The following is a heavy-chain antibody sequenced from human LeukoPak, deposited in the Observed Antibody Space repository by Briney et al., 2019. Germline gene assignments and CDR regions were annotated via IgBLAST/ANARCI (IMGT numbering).Heavy chain of an antibody. V-gene: IGHV7-4-1*02. CDR1: GYTFTSYA. CDR2: ISTNTGNP. CDR3: ARDERYSSGWPLDY. D-gene: IGHD6-19*01. J-gene: IGHJ4*02. Sequence: ASVKVSCKSSGYTFTSYAMNWARQAPGQGLEWMGWISTNTGNPTYAQGFTGRFVFSLDTSVSTAYLQISSLKAEDTAVYYCARDERYSSGWPLDYWGQGTLVTVSS.